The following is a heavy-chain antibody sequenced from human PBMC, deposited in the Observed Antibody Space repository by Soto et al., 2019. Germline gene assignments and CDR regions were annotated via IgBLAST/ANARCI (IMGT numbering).Heavy chain of an antibody. J-gene: IGHJ4*02. D-gene: IGHD1-1*01. CDR2: ISQDGAIA. V-gene: IGHV3-74*01. CDR3: LRDQRHWNEFADQ. CDR1: EFAFGSYW. Sequence: VQLVESGGGLVQPWGSLRLSCAASEFAFGSYWMHWVRQAPGKGLVWVSRISQDGAIATQADSVKGRFTISRDNAKNTLFLQMNSLRADDTAVYYCLRDQRHWNEFADQWGQGTLVTVSS.